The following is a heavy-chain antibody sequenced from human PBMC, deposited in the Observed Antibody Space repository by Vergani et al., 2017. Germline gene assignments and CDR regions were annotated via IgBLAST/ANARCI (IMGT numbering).Heavy chain of an antibody. V-gene: IGHV1-24*01. CDR1: GYTLTELS. CDR2: FDPEDGET. D-gene: IGHD6-6*01. CDR3: ATSNVAAPHRPSPYYYYMDV. Sequence: QVQLVQSGAEVKKPGASVKVSCKVSGYTLTELSMPWVRQAPGKGLEWMGGFDPEDGETIYAQKFQGRVTMTEDTSTDTAYMELSSLRSEDTAVYYCATSNVAAPHRPSPYYYYMDVWGKGTTVTVSS. J-gene: IGHJ6*03.